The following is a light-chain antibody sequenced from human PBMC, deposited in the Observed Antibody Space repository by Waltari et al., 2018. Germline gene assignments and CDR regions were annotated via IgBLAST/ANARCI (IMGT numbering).Light chain of an antibody. Sequence: DIVMTQSPDSLAVSLGERATINCKSSQSVLFTPTNKNYLAWYQQKPRQHPKLLIYWASTRESGVPDRFSGSVSGTDFTLTISSLQAEDVAVYYCQQYQSFPWTFGQGTKVEIK. CDR2: WAS. V-gene: IGKV4-1*01. CDR3: QQYQSFPWT. CDR1: QSVLFTPTNKNY. J-gene: IGKJ1*01.